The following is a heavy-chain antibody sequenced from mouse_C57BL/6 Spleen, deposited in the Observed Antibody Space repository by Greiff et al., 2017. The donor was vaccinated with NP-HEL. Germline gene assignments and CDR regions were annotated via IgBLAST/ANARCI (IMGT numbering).Heavy chain of an antibody. CDR2: INYDGSST. CDR1: GFTFSDYY. J-gene: IGHJ2*01. D-gene: IGHD2-14*01. V-gene: IGHV5-16*01. Sequence: VESEGGLVQPGSSMKLSCTASGFTFSDYYMAWVRQVPEKGLEWVANINYDGSSTYYLDSLKSRFIISRDNAKNILYLQMSSLKSEDTATYYCAREVRRGYYFDYWGQGTTLTVSS. CDR3: AREVRRGYYFDY.